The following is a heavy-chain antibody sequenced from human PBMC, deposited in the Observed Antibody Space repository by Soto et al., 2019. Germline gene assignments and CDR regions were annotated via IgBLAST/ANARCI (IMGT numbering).Heavy chain of an antibody. CDR2: ISSSGSV. Sequence: PSETLSLTCAVSGGSISRGGYSWSWIRQPPGKGLEWIGYISSSGSVSYNPSLKSRVSISIDTSENQISLGLTSVTAADTAVYFCVRAVPQRGFDPWGQGAPVTVSS. CDR1: GGSISRGGYS. CDR3: VRAVPQRGFDP. V-gene: IGHV4-31*11. J-gene: IGHJ5*02. D-gene: IGHD1-1*01.